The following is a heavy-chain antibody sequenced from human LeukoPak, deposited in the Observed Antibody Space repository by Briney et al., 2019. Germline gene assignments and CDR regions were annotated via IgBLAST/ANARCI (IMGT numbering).Heavy chain of an antibody. J-gene: IGHJ6*03. CDR2: INEDGSEK. CDR1: EFSFETYW. V-gene: IGHV3-7*01. Sequence: GGSLRLSCVALEFSFETYWMSWVRQAPGKGPEWVANINEDGSEKHYVGSVRGRFTNSRDNADNSLHLQMNSLRPEDMAVYYCARGETMDVWGKGTTVTVSS. D-gene: IGHD5-24*01. CDR3: ARGETMDV.